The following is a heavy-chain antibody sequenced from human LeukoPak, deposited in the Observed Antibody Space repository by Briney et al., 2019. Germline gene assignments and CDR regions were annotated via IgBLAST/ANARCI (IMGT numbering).Heavy chain of an antibody. V-gene: IGHV3-66*01. CDR2: IYSGGST. Sequence: GGSLRLSCAASGFTVSSNYMSWVRQAPGKGLEWVSVIYSGGSTYYADSVKGRFTISRDNSKNTLYLQMNSLRAEDTAVYYCARESGYDLYYFDYWGQGTLVTVSS. CDR1: GFTVSSNY. D-gene: IGHD5-12*01. J-gene: IGHJ4*02. CDR3: ARESGYDLYYFDY.